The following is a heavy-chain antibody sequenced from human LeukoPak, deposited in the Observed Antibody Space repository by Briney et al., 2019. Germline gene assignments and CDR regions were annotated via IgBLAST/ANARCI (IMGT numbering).Heavy chain of an antibody. D-gene: IGHD3-9*01. J-gene: IGHJ3*02. Sequence: PSETLSLTCTVSGGSISTYYWSWIRQPPGKGLEWIGYIYYSGSTNYNPSLKSRVTISVDTSKNQFSLKLSSVTAADTAVYYCARDFDGRLVSAFDIWGQGTMVTVSS. CDR3: ARDFDGRLVSAFDI. V-gene: IGHV4-59*12. CDR2: IYYSGST. CDR1: GGSISTYY.